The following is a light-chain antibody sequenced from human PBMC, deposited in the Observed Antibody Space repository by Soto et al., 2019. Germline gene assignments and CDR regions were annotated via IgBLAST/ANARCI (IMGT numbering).Light chain of an antibody. CDR2: GAS. CDR1: QSVRSSY. J-gene: IGKJ1*01. Sequence: EIVLTQSPGTLSLSPGERATLSCRASQSVRSSYLAWYQQKPGQAPGLLIYGASIRATGVPDRFSGSGSGTDFTLTISRLEPEDFAVYYCQQYGSSPQPFGQGTKLEIK. V-gene: IGKV3-20*01. CDR3: QQYGSSPQP.